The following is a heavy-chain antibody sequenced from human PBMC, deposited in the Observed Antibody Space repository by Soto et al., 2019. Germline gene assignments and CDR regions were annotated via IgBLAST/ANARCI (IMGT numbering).Heavy chain of an antibody. Sequence: QVQLVQSGAEVKKPGASVRVSCKASGYTFTSYDIYWVRQATGQGLEWMVWMNPFSGNADYTQKFQDRVTMTRDTSINTAYMEMSGLRSEDTAVYYCTRGQGNHWGQGSLVTVPS. J-gene: IGHJ4*02. CDR3: TRGQGNH. CDR2: MNPFSGNA. V-gene: IGHV1-8*01. CDR1: GYTFTSYD.